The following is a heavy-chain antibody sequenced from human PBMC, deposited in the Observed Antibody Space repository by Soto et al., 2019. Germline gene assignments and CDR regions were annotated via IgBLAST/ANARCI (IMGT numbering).Heavy chain of an antibody. CDR3: ARDPTVVTPDWYFDL. Sequence: EVQLVESGGGLVKPGGSLRLSCAASGFTFSSYSMNWVRQAPGKGLEWVSSISSSSRYIYYADSVKGRFTISRDNAKNSLYLQMNSLSAEDTAVYYCARDPTVVTPDWYFDLWGRGTLVTVSS. J-gene: IGHJ2*01. V-gene: IGHV3-21*01. CDR1: GFTFSSYS. D-gene: IGHD4-4*01. CDR2: ISSSSRYI.